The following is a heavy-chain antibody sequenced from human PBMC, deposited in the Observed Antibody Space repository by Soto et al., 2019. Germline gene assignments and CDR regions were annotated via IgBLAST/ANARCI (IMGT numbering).Heavy chain of an antibody. J-gene: IGHJ5*02. Sequence: ASVKVSCKASGFTFTSSAVQWVRQARGQRLEWIGWIVVGSGNTNYAQKFQERVTITRDMSTSTAYMELISLRSEDTAVYYCAADRLSSGIPYSWFDPWGQGTLVTVSS. CDR3: AADRLSSGIPYSWFDP. D-gene: IGHD3-22*01. V-gene: IGHV1-58*01. CDR1: GFTFTSSA. CDR2: IVVGSGNT.